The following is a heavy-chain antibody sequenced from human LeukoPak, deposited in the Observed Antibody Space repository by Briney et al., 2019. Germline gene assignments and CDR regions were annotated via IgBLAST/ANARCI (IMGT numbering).Heavy chain of an antibody. D-gene: IGHD5-18*01. V-gene: IGHV4-61*02. CDR3: ARAGGRDNSYGFQDY. CDR1: GGSISSGDYC. CDR2: IYTSGNT. Sequence: SETLPLTCTVSGGSISSGDYCWSWIRQPAGKGLEWIGRIYTSGNTNYNPSLKSRVTISLDTSKNHFSLRLSSVTAADTAVYYCARAGGRDNSYGFQDYWGQGTLVTVSS. J-gene: IGHJ4*02.